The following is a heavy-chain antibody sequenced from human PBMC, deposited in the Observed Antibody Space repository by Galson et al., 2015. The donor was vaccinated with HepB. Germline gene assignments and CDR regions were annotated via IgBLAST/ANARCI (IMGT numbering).Heavy chain of an antibody. J-gene: IGHJ4*02. CDR1: GFTFSSYG. V-gene: IGHV3-33*01. CDR3: AGSIMITLGPFDY. Sequence: SLRLSCAASGFTFSSYGMHWVRQAPGKGLEWVAVIWYDGSNKYYADSVKGRFTISRDNSKNTLYLQMNSLRAEDTAVYYCAGSIMITLGPFDYWGQGTLVTVSS. D-gene: IGHD3-16*01. CDR2: IWYDGSNK.